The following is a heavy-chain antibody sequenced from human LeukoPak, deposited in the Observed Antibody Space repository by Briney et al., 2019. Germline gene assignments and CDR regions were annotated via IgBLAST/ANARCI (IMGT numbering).Heavy chain of an antibody. CDR2: IYYSGST. D-gene: IGHD2-2*01. CDR1: GGSISSNSYY. V-gene: IGHV4-39*01. Sequence: SETLSLTCTVSGGSISSNSYYWGWIRQPPGKGLEWIGSIYYSGSTYYNPSLKSRVTISVDTSKDQFSLKLSSVTAADTAVYYCARGRLTTRYCSSTSCYGWAFDIWGQGTMVTVSS. J-gene: IGHJ3*02. CDR3: ARGRLTTRYCSSTSCYGWAFDI.